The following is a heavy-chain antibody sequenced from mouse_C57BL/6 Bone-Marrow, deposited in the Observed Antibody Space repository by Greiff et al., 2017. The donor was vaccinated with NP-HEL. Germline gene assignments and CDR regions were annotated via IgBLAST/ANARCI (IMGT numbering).Heavy chain of an antibody. CDR1: GFTFSSYA. J-gene: IGHJ2*01. CDR2: ISDGGSYT. Sequence: EVNVVESGGGLVKPGGSLKLSCAASGFTFSSYAMSWVRQTPEKRLEWVATISDGGSYTYYPDNVKGRFTISRDNAKNNLYLQMSHLKSEDTAMYYCASNLLLRSYYFDYWGQGTTLTVSS. CDR3: ASNLLLRSYYFDY. D-gene: IGHD1-1*01. V-gene: IGHV5-4*03.